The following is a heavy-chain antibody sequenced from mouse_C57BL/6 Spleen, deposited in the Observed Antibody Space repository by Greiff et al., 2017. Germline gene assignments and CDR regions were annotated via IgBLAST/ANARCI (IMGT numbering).Heavy chain of an antibody. D-gene: IGHD1-1*01. CDR1: GYSFTDYN. CDR2: INPNYGTT. Sequence: EVKLMESGPELVKPGASVKISCKASGYSFTDYNMNWVKQSNGKSLEWIGVINPNYGTTSYNQKFKGKATLTVDQSSSTAYMQLNSLTSEDSAVYYCARTYYYGSYAMDYWGQGTSVTVSS. J-gene: IGHJ4*01. V-gene: IGHV1-39*01. CDR3: ARTYYYGSYAMDY.